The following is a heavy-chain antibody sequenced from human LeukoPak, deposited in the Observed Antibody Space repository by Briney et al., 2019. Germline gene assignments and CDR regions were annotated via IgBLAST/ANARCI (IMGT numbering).Heavy chain of an antibody. CDR3: ARDNSSGWYLYMDV. CDR2: IYYSGNT. D-gene: IGHD6-19*01. Sequence: PSETLSLTCTVSGGSISSHYWSWIRQPPGKGLEWIGYIYYSGNTNYNPSLKSRVTISVDTSKNQFSLKLSSVTAADTAVYYCARDNSSGWYLYMDVWGKGTTVTVSS. V-gene: IGHV4-59*11. J-gene: IGHJ6*03. CDR1: GGSISSHY.